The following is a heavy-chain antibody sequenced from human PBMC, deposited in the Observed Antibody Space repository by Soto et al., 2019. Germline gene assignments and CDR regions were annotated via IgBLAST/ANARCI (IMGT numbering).Heavy chain of an antibody. V-gene: IGHV3-23*01. CDR1: GFTFSSYA. Sequence: EVQLLESGGGLVQPGGSLRLSCAASGFTFSSYAMSWVRQAPGKGLEWVSAISGSGGSTYYADSVKGRFTISRDNSKNTLYLQMNSLRAEDTAVYYCAIDAQWLVRDENEYFQHWGQGTLVTVSS. CDR3: AIDAQWLVRDENEYFQH. D-gene: IGHD6-19*01. J-gene: IGHJ1*01. CDR2: ISGSGGST.